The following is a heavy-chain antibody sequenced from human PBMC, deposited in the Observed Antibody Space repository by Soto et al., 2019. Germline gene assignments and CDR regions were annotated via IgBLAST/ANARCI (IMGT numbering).Heavy chain of an antibody. V-gene: IGHV3-23*01. Sequence: EVQLLESGGGWVRPGGFLRLSCAASGFTFRNYAMSWVRQAPGKGLEWVSTISGSGGSTYYADSVKGRFTISRDNSQNTLYLQMNSLRAEDTAVYYCAKTTVIVGYYYGMDVWGQGTTVTVSS. D-gene: IGHD4-17*01. J-gene: IGHJ6*02. CDR1: GFTFRNYA. CDR2: ISGSGGST. CDR3: AKTTVIVGYYYGMDV.